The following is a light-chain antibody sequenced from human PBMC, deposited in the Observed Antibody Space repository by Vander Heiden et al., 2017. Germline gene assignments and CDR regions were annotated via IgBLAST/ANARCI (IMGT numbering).Light chain of an antibody. J-gene: IGLJ1*01. V-gene: IGLV2-23*02. CDR1: RSDVGSYHL. Sequence: QSALTQPASVSGSPGQSITISCPGTRSDVGSYHLVSWYQHHPGKAPKLMIYEVSKRPSGVSNRFSGSKSGNTASLTISGLQAEDEADYYCCSYAGSTPYVFGTGTKVTVL. CDR2: EVS. CDR3: CSYAGSTPYV.